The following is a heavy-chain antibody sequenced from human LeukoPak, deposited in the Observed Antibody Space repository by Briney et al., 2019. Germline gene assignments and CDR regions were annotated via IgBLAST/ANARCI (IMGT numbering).Heavy chain of an antibody. CDR1: GGSISSSSYN. CDR3: ARHWFGTAIFDY. Sequence: SETLSLTCTVSGGSISSSSYNWGWIRQSPGKGLEWIGRISYSGSTFYNPSLKSRVTISVDTSKSQFSLRLSSVTATDPAVYYCARHWFGTAIFDYWGQGTLVNVSS. V-gene: IGHV4-39*01. D-gene: IGHD2-21*02. CDR2: ISYSGST. J-gene: IGHJ4*02.